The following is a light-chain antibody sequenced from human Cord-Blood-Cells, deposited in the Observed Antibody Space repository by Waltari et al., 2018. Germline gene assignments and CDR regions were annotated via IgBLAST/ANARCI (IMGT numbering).Light chain of an antibody. CDR3: SSYTSSSNVV. J-gene: IGLJ2*01. V-gene: IGLV2-14*01. Sequence: QSALTQPASVSGSPEHPITISCTGTSSNVGGYNNVSWYQQHPAKAPKLMIYDVSNRPSGVSNRFSGSKSGNTASLTISGLQAKDEAYYYCSSYTSSSNVVFGGGTKLTVL. CDR2: DVS. CDR1: SSNVGGYNN.